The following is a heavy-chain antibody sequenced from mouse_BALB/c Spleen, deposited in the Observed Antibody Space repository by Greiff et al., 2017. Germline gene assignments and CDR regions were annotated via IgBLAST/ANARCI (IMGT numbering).Heavy chain of an antibody. CDR3: ARGYYYGRVDY. CDR1: GFSLTSYG. D-gene: IGHD1-1*01. J-gene: IGHJ2*01. V-gene: IGHV2-9*02. CDR2: IWAGGST. Sequence: VMLVESGPGLVAPSQSLSITCTVSGFSLTSYGVHWVRQPPGKGLEWLGVIWAGGSTNYNSALMSRLSISKDNSKSQVFLKMNSLQTDDTAMYYCARGYYYGRVDYWGQGTTLTVSS.